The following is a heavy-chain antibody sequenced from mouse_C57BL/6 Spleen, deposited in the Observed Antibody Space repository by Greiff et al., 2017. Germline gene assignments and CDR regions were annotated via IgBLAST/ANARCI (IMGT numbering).Heavy chain of an antibody. CDR1: GYAFSSSW. J-gene: IGHJ2*01. V-gene: IGHV1-82*01. CDR2: IYPGDGDT. D-gene: IGHD1-1*01. Sequence: QVQLKQSGPELVKPGASVKLSCKASGYAFSSSWMNWVKQRPGKGLEWIGRIYPGDGDTNYNGKFKGKATLTADKSSSTAYMQRSSLTSEDSAVYFCARDTTVGAGSDYWGQGTTLTVSS. CDR3: ARDTTVGAGSDY.